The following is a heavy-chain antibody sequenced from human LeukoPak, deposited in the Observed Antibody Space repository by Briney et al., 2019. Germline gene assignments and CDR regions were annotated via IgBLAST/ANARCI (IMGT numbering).Heavy chain of an antibody. Sequence: SVKVSCKASGGTFSSYTISWVRQAPGQGLEWMGGIIPIFGTANYAQKFQGRVTITTDESTSTAYMELSSLRSEDTAVYYCARSSIEMATINAYWGQGTLVTVSS. V-gene: IGHV1-69*05. D-gene: IGHD5-24*01. CDR2: IIPIFGTA. J-gene: IGHJ4*02. CDR3: ARSSIEMATINAY. CDR1: GGTFSSYT.